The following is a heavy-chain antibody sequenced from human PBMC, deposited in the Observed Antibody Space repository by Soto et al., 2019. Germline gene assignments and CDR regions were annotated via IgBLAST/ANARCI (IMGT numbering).Heavy chain of an antibody. D-gene: IGHD2-15*01. Sequence: GGSLRLSCAGSGFTFGDSYMSWRRHAPGKGLEWLSYISPGTRYPAYADSVKGRFTISRDNAKRSLYLQMMTLTAEDTAIYYCGRGGGGGLFDPWGQGTMVTVSS. CDR3: GRGGGGGLFDP. J-gene: IGHJ5*02. CDR2: ISPGTRYP. V-gene: IGHV3-11*06. CDR1: GFTFGDSY.